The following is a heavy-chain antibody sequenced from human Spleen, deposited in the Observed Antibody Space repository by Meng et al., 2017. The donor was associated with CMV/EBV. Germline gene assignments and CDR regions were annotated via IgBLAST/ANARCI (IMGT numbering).Heavy chain of an antibody. Sequence: GGSLRLSCVASGFIFNSKAMHWVRQAPGKGLEWVAVISYDGRNKYYADSVRGRFTISRDNSKNTLYMQINSLRIEDTAMYYCARGGPVEYYYGMDVWGQGTTVTVSS. J-gene: IGHJ6*02. CDR3: ARGGPVEYYYGMDV. CDR1: GFIFNSKA. V-gene: IGHV3-30*04. D-gene: IGHD4-23*01. CDR2: ISYDGRNK.